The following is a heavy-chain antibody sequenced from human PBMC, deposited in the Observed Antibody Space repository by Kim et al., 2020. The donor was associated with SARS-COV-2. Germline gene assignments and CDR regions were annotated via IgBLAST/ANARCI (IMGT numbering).Heavy chain of an antibody. CDR3: ARVRRNYGSGSPGGGWFDP. D-gene: IGHD3-10*01. V-gene: IGHV4-31*02. J-gene: IGHJ5*02. Sequence: SRVTISVDTSKNQFSLKLSSVTAADTAVYYCARVRRNYGSGSPGGGWFDPWGQGTLVTVSS.